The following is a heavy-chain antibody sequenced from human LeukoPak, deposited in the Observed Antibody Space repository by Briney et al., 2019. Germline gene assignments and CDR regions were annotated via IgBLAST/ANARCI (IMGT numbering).Heavy chain of an antibody. CDR1: GFTVSSNY. J-gene: IGHJ5*02. D-gene: IGHD3-3*01. CDR2: IYSGGST. CDR3: ARAEITIFGVDYDKWFDP. V-gene: IGHV3-66*02. Sequence: GGSLRLSCAASGFTVSSNYMSWVRQAPGKGLEWVSVIYSGGSTYYADSVKGRFTISRDNSKNTLYLQMNSLRAEDTAVYYCARAEITIFGVDYDKWFDPWGQGTLVTVSS.